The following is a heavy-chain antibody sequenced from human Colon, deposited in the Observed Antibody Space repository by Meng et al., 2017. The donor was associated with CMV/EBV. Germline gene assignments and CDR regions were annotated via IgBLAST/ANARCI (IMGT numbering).Heavy chain of an antibody. J-gene: IGHJ4*02. Sequence: GESLKISCAASGFTFSSYGMHWVRRAPGKGLEWVAFIRIDGSDETYADSVKGRFTISRDNSKNTLSLRMNSLTPEDTAGYYCAKDTYHGYSNRFLFDAWGQGTLVTVSS. V-gene: IGHV3-30*02. CDR2: IRIDGSDE. D-gene: IGHD6-13*01. CDR1: GFTFSSYG. CDR3: AKDTYHGYSNRFLFDA.